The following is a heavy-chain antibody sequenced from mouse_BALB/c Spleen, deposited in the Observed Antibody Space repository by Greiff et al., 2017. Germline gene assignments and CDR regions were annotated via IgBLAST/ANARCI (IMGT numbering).Heavy chain of an antibody. CDR3: AVRREAYYYAMDD. CDR2: ISSGSSTI. CDR1: GFTFSSFG. Sequence: DVKLVESGGGLVQPGGSRKLSCAASGFTFSSFGMHWVRQAPEKGLEWVAYISSGSSTIYYADTVKGRFTISRDNPKNTLFLQMTSLRSEDTAMYYCAVRREAYYYAMDDWGQGTSVTVSS. J-gene: IGHJ4*01. D-gene: IGHD2-14*01. V-gene: IGHV5-17*02.